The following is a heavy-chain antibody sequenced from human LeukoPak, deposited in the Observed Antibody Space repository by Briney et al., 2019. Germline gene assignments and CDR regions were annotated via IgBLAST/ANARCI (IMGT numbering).Heavy chain of an antibody. CDR1: GGSFSGHY. J-gene: IGHJ3*01. CDR3: ARHQISDDISGTYHYIRAFDF. D-gene: IGHD3-16*02. V-gene: IGHV4-34*01. CDR2: INHSGST. Sequence: PSETLSLTCAVYGGSFSGHYWSWIRQPPGKGLEWIGEINHSGSTNYNPSLKSRVTISVDTSKNQFSLKLRYMTAADTAVYYCARHQISDDISGTYHYIRAFDFWGQGTMVTVSS.